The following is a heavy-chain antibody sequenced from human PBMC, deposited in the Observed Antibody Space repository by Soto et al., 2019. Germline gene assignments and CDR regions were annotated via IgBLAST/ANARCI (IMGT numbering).Heavy chain of an antibody. CDR1: GGTFSSYA. J-gene: IGHJ4*02. V-gene: IGHV1-69*01. CDR3: ARARGGYCTNGVCGNFDY. D-gene: IGHD2-8*01. Sequence: QVQLVQSGAEVKKPGSSVKVSCQASGGTFSSYAISWVRQAPGQGLEWMGGIIPIFGTANYAQKFQGRVTITADESTSTAYLELSSLRSEDTAVYYWARARGGYCTNGVCGNFDYWGQGTLVTVSS. CDR2: IIPIFGTA.